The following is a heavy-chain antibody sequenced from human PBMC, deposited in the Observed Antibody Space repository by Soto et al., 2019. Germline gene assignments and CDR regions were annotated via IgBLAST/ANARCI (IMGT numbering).Heavy chain of an antibody. CDR2: IYGGGTT. J-gene: IGHJ4*02. Sequence: EVQLVESGGGWIQPGGSLRLSWAASGFAVSSKYMTWVRQAPGKGLEWVSVIYGGGTTYYADSVKGRFTISRDTSKNTLYLQMNSLRAEDTAVYYCVQTTGWPGFDFWGQGTLVTASS. CDR3: VQTTGWPGFDF. V-gene: IGHV3-53*01. CDR1: GFAVSSKY. D-gene: IGHD6-19*01.